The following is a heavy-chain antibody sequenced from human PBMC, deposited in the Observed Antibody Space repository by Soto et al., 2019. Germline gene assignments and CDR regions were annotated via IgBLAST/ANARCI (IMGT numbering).Heavy chain of an antibody. CDR1: GFTFSSYS. V-gene: IGHV3-21*01. J-gene: IGHJ4*02. D-gene: IGHD5-18*01. CDR2: ISSSSSYI. CDR3: ARDGPWMQLRYENEGSYYFDY. Sequence: EVQLVESGGGLVKPGGSLRLSCAASGFTFSSYSMNWVRQAPGKGLEWVSSISSSSSYIYYADSVKGRFTISRDNAKNSLYLQMNSLRAEDTAVYYCARDGPWMQLRYENEGSYYFDYWGQGTLVTVSS.